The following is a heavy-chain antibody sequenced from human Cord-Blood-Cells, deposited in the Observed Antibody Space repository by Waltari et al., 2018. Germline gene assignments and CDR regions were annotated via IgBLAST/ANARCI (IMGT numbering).Heavy chain of an antibody. CDR2: IYYSGST. CDR3: ARGEVVVVAATSYYYGMDV. Sequence: QVQLQESGPGLVKPSETLSLTCTVSGGSISSYYWRWIRQPPGKGLEWIGYIYYSGSTNYNPTLKSRVTISVDTSKNQCSLKLSSVTAADTAVYYCARGEVVVVAATSYYYGMDVWGQGTTVTVSS. J-gene: IGHJ6*02. D-gene: IGHD2-15*01. V-gene: IGHV4-59*01. CDR1: GGSISSYY.